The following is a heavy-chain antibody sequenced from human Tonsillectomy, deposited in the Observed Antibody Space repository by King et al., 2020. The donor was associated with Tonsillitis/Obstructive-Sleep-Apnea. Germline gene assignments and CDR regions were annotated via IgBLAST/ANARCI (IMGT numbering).Heavy chain of an antibody. CDR2: IYHSGSA. CDR1: GGSISGDNW. D-gene: IGHD2-2*01. J-gene: IGHJ4*02. Sequence: VQLQESGPGLVKPSGTLSLTCAVSGGSISGDNWWSWVRQSPGKGLEWIGEIYHSGSANYNPSLESRVTISLDKSKNRFSLNLSSVTAADTAVYYCARVPGYRGSTSCPLEFWGQGTLVTVSS. CDR3: ARVPGYRGSTSCPLEF. V-gene: IGHV4-4*02.